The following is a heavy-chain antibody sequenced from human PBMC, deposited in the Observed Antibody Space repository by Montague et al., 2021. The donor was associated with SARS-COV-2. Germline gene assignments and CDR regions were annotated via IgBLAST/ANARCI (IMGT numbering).Heavy chain of an antibody. CDR2: IYYSGRT. J-gene: IGHJ4*02. V-gene: IGHV4-39*01. CDR3: ARHETGDPTFGD. Sequence: SETLSLTCTVSGGSIMRSDYYWGWIRQAPGKGLEWIGSIYYSGRTMYTPSLKTRLSMSIDKSKRQFSLRLNSVTAADTSIYYCARHETGDPTFGDWGQGTLVTVSS. D-gene: IGHD7-27*01. CDR1: GGSIMRSDYY.